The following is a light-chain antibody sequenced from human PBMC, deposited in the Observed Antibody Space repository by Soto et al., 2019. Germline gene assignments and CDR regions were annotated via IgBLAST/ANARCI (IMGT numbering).Light chain of an antibody. CDR1: QTGSYSY. Sequence: IVLTQSPGTLSLSPGERATLSCRASQTGSYSYLAWYQQKSGQAPRLLIYGVSTRATGIPDRFSGSGSGTEFTLTITRLDPDDFAVYFCQHYGYSQWTFGQGTKVDIK. V-gene: IGKV3-20*01. CDR2: GVS. J-gene: IGKJ1*01. CDR3: QHYGYSQWT.